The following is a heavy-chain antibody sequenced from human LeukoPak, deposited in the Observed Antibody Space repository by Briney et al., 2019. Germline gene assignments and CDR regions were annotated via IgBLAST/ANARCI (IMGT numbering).Heavy chain of an antibody. CDR2: IIPVFGTA. Sequence: ASVKVSCKASGGTFSSYAISWVRQAPGQGLEWMGGIIPVFGTANYAQKFQGRVTVTADESTSTAYMELSSLRSDDTAVYYCASGLLSSGWYPDAFDIWGQGTMVTVSS. CDR1: GGTFSSYA. J-gene: IGHJ3*02. CDR3: ASGLLSSGWYPDAFDI. D-gene: IGHD6-19*01. V-gene: IGHV1-69*13.